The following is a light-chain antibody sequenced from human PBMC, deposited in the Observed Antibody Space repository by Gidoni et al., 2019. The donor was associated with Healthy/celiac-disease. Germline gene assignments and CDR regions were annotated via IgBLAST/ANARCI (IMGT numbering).Light chain of an antibody. Sequence: DIVMTQSPYSLAVSLGERATINCKPSQSVLYSSNNKNYLAWYQQKPGQPPKLLIYWASTRESGVPDRFSGSGSGTDFNITISSLQAEDVAVDDCQQYYSNPPTFGGGTKVEIK. J-gene: IGKJ4*01. V-gene: IGKV4-1*01. CDR3: QQYYSNPPT. CDR1: QSVLYSSNNKNY. CDR2: WAS.